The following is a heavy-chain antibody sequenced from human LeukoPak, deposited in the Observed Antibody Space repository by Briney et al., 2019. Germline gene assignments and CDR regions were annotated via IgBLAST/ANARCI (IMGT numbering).Heavy chain of an antibody. CDR2: INRSGST. D-gene: IGHD2-21*02. CDR1: GGSFSGYY. Sequence: SETLSLTCAVYGGSFSGYYWSWIRQPPGKGLEWIGEINRSGSTNYNPSLKSRVTISVDTSKNQFSLKLSSVTAADTAVYYCARACGGDCYWYYYYGMDVWGQGTTVTVSS. CDR3: ARACGGDCYWYYYYGMDV. J-gene: IGHJ6*02. V-gene: IGHV4-34*01.